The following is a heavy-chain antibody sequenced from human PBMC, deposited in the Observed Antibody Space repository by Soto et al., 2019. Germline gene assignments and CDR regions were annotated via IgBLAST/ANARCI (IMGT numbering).Heavy chain of an antibody. Sequence: SVKVSCKASGYTFTGYYMHWVRQAPGQGLEWMGRIIPILGIANYAQKFQGRVTITADKSTSTAYMELSSLRSEDTAVYYCAPERSSSWPNWGQGTLVTVS. CDR3: APERSSSWPN. CDR1: GYTFTGYY. D-gene: IGHD6-13*01. J-gene: IGHJ4*02. CDR2: IIPILGIA. V-gene: IGHV1-69*02.